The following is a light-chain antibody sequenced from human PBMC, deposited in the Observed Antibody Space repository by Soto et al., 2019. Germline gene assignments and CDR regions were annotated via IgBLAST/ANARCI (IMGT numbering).Light chain of an antibody. CDR3: SSYTSSSTVV. Sequence: QSALTQRASVSGSPGQSITISCTRTSSDVGGYNYVSWYQQHPGKAPKLMIYDVSNRPSGVSNRFSGSKSGNTASLTISGLQAEDEADYYCSSYTSSSTVVFGAGTKLTVL. V-gene: IGLV2-14*01. CDR2: DVS. J-gene: IGLJ2*01. CDR1: SSDVGGYNY.